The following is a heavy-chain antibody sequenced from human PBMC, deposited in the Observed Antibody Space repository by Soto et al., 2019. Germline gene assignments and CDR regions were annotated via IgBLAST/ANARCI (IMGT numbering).Heavy chain of an antibody. Sequence: EVQLVESGGDLIQPGGSLRLSCAASGFSVSVDSMIWVRQAPGKGLEWVSLFYNTGFIHYADSVKGRFTISRDNSKNNLELQMNSLRVEDTALYFFAGHDWLDPLGQGTRVTVTS. J-gene: IGHJ5*02. CDR3: AGHDWLDP. V-gene: IGHV3-53*01. CDR1: GFSVSVDS. CDR2: FYNTGFI.